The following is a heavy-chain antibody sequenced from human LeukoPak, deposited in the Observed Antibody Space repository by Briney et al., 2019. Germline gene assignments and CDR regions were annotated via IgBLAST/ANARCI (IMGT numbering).Heavy chain of an antibody. V-gene: IGHV3-9*01. J-gene: IGHJ4*02. Sequence: GGSLRLSCAASGFTFDDYGIHWARQAPGKGLEWVSGIDWNSGAIGYADSVKGRFTISRDNAKNSLYLQMNSLRAEDTAVYYCALGRTYYYDSSGYYPVDYWGQGTLVTVSS. CDR1: GFTFDDYG. CDR2: IDWNSGAI. D-gene: IGHD3-22*01. CDR3: ALGRTYYYDSSGYYPVDY.